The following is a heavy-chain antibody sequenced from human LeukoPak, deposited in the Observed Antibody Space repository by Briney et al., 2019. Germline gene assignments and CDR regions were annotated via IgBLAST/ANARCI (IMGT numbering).Heavy chain of an antibody. CDR2: VKHDGSYT. V-gene: IGHV3-30*04. J-gene: IGHJ4*02. CDR1: GFTFSAHE. Sequence: PGGSLRLSCAASGFTFSAHEMHWVRQAPGRGLDWVAVVKHDGSYTSHAASVNGRFTISRDNSKNTLYLQMNSLRAEDTAVYYCAKVNGDYGKDFDYWGQGTLVTVSS. D-gene: IGHD4-17*01. CDR3: AKVNGDYGKDFDY.